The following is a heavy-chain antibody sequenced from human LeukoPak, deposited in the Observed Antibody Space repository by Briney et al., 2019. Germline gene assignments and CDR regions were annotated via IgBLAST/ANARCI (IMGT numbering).Heavy chain of an antibody. V-gene: IGHV1-2*02. Sequence: GASVKVSCKASGYTFTGYYMHWVRQAPGQGLEWMGWINPNSGGTNYAQKFQGRVTMTRDTSISTAYMELSRLRSDDTAVYYCARGYGDNYCDSSGYYFAWGQGTLVTVSS. CDR2: INPNSGGT. CDR1: GYTFTGYY. D-gene: IGHD3-22*01. CDR3: ARGYGDNYCDSSGYYFA. J-gene: IGHJ5*02.